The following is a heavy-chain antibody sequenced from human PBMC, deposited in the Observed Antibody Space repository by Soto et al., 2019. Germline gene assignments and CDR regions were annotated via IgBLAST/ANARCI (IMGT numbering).Heavy chain of an antibody. J-gene: IGHJ4*02. V-gene: IGHV3-48*03. CDR1: GFTFSSFE. Sequence: EVRLVESGGGLVQPGGSLRLSCAASGFTFSSFEMNWVRQAPGKGLEWVSYISTSGSTVYYADSVTGRFTISRDNAKNSLYLQMNSLRAEDTAVYYCARASVVVVDGFDYWGQGTLVTVSS. CDR2: ISTSGSTV. CDR3: ARASVVVVDGFDY. D-gene: IGHD2-15*01.